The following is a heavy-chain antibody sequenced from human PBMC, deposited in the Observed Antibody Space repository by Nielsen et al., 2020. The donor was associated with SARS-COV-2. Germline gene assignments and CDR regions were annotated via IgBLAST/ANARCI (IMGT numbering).Heavy chain of an antibody. CDR1: GFTFSSYG. CDR3: AKELFPIDSSGYYPRASPALDY. D-gene: IGHD3-22*01. CDR2: ISYDGSNK. Sequence: GGSLRLSCAASGFTFSSYGMHWVRQAPGKGLEWVAVISYDGSNKYYADSVKGRFTISRDNSKNTLYLQMNSLRAEDTAVYYCAKELFPIDSSGYYPRASPALDYWGQGTLVTVSS. V-gene: IGHV3-30*18. J-gene: IGHJ4*02.